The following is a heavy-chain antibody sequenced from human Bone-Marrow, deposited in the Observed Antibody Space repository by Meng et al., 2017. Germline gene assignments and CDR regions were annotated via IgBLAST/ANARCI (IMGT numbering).Heavy chain of an antibody. Sequence: LRLSCTVSGGSISSGSDYWSWIRQPAGKGLEWIGRIYTSGSTNYNPSLKSRVIISVDTSKNQFSLKLSSVTAADTAVYYCARFDSSGYYYVDAFDIWGQGTMVTVSS. CDR2: IYTSGST. D-gene: IGHD3-22*01. J-gene: IGHJ3*02. CDR3: ARFDSSGYYYVDAFDI. V-gene: IGHV4-61*02. CDR1: GGSISSGSDY.